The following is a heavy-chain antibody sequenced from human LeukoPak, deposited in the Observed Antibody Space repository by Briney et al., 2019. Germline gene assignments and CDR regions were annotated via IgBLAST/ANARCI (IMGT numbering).Heavy chain of an antibody. Sequence: GASVKVSCKASGYTFTSHDINWVRQATGQGLEWMGWMNPNSGNTGYAQKFQGRVTITRNTSISTAYMELSSLRSEDTAVFYCARGSGNCSGDSCYDYWGQGTLVTVSS. J-gene: IGHJ4*02. D-gene: IGHD2-15*01. CDR3: ARGSGNCSGDSCYDY. CDR2: MNPNSGNT. CDR1: GYTFTSHD. V-gene: IGHV1-8*03.